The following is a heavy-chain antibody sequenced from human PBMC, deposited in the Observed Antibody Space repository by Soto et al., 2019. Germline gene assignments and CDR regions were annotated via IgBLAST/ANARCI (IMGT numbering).Heavy chain of an antibody. V-gene: IGHV4-59*01. CDR3: ARLQYTVVTPIDM. CDR2: IHNSGNT. CDR1: SGSIRTSY. D-gene: IGHD2-21*02. J-gene: IGHJ3*02. Sequence: QVQLQESGPGLVKPSETLSLTCTVPSGSIRTSYWTWIRQFPGKRLEWIAHIHNSGNTNSNPSLKSRVTISMDTSKNQISLRLTSVTAPDTAMYYCARLQYTVVTPIDMWGQGTMVTVSS.